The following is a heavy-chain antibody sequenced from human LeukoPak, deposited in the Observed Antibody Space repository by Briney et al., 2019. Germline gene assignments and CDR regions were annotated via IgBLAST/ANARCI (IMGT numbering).Heavy chain of an antibody. Sequence: PGGSLRLSCAASGFTLTWHVMHWVRQAPGKALEYVSFIHHNGEMTSYAESVRGRFTVSRDNSKNTLFLELSSLRTDDTAVYYCERDMSGKYSFDYWGQGTLDIVST. D-gene: IGHD1-26*01. CDR1: GFTLTWHV. V-gene: IGHV3-64D*06. J-gene: IGHJ4*02. CDR2: IHHNGEMT. CDR3: ERDMSGKYSFDY.